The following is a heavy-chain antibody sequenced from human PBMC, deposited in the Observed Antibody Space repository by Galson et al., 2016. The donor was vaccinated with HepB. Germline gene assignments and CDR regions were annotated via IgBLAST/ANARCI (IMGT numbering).Heavy chain of an antibody. Sequence: SLRLSCAASGFTFSSFAMSWVRRVPGKGLEWVSAISGRGDRIRYAESVKGRFIISRDNSKNTLDVEMKSLRVEDTAVYYCAKEGWFGELLYGHFDFWGQGTQVTVSS. CDR2: ISGRGDRI. CDR3: AKEGWFGELLYGHFDF. J-gene: IGHJ4*02. D-gene: IGHD3-10*01. V-gene: IGHV3-23*01. CDR1: GFTFSSFA.